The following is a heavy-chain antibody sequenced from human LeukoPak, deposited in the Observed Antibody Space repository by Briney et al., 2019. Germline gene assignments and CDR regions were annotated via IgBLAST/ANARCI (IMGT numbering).Heavy chain of an antibody. D-gene: IGHD3-10*01. CDR3: AHRTLYGSRSSSFDY. J-gene: IGHJ4*02. CDR2: IYWDEDK. V-gene: IGHV2-5*02. Sequence: VSGPTLVNPTQTLTLTCTFSGFSLSTSGVGVGWIRQPPGKTLEWLALIYWDEDKRYSPSLKGRLTITKDTSRNQVVLTVTNMDPVDTATYYCAHRTLYGSRSSSFDYWGQGTLVTVSS. CDR1: GFSLSTSGVG.